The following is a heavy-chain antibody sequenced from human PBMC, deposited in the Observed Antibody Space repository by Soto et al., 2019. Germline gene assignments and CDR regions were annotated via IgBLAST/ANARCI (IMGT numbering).Heavy chain of an antibody. Sequence: QVQLVESGGGVVQPGRSPRLSCAASGFTFSSYAMHWVRQAPGKGLEWVAVISYDGSNKYYADSVKGRFTISRDNSKNTLYLQMNSLRAEDTAVYYCARDPGIAVAPFDYWGQGTLVTVSS. D-gene: IGHD6-19*01. V-gene: IGHV3-30-3*01. CDR2: ISYDGSNK. CDR3: ARDPGIAVAPFDY. CDR1: GFTFSSYA. J-gene: IGHJ4*02.